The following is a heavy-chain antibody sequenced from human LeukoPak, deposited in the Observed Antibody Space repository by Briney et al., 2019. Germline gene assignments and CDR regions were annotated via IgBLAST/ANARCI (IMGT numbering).Heavy chain of an antibody. D-gene: IGHD6-13*01. V-gene: IGHV3-23*01. Sequence: GGSLRLSCAASGFTFSSYAMSWVRQAPGKGLEWVSAISGSGGSTYYADSVKGRFTISRDNSKNTLYLQINSLRAEDTAVYYCAKDPPYSSSWKDAFDIWGQGTMVTVSS. CDR1: GFTFSSYA. J-gene: IGHJ3*02. CDR2: ISGSGGST. CDR3: AKDPPYSSSWKDAFDI.